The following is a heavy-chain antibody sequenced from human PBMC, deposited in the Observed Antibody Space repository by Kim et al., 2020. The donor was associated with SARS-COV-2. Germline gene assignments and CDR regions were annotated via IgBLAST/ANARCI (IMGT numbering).Heavy chain of an antibody. CDR2: NK. Sequence: NKYYAETVQGRFTIARDNSKNTRYLQMNSRRAEDTAVYYCARDGYNGLDYWGQGTLVTVSS. J-gene: IGHJ4*02. CDR3: ARDGYNGLDY. V-gene: IGHV3-33*01. D-gene: IGHD3-10*01.